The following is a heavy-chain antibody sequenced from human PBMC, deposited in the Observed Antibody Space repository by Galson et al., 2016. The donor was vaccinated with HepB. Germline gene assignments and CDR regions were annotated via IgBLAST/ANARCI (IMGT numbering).Heavy chain of an antibody. V-gene: IGHV3-74*01. CDR2: TNEYGSIT. CDR3: ARDVGGWGRY. D-gene: IGHD3-10*01. CDR1: GFSFSSFW. Sequence: SLRLSCAASGFSFSSFWMHWVRQVPGKGLVWVARTNEYGSITDYADSVKGRFTNSRDNSKNTLYLQMSSLRAEDTAVYFCARDVGGWGRYWGQGTLVTVSS. J-gene: IGHJ4*02.